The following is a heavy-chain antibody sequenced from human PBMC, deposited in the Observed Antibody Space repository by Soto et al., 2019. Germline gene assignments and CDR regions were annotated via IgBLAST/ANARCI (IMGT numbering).Heavy chain of an antibody. J-gene: IGHJ4*02. CDR1: GGSIIDANYY. CDR3: ARVNYESSGYYRLDY. CDR2: IHYGGST. D-gene: IGHD3-22*01. V-gene: IGHV4-30-4*01. Sequence: ASETLCLTCTVSGGSIIDANYYWNWIRQPPGKGLEWIGYIHYGGSTFYNPSLKSRVTISVDTSKNQFSLKLTSVTAADTAVFYCARVNYESSGYYRLDYWGQGTLVTVSS.